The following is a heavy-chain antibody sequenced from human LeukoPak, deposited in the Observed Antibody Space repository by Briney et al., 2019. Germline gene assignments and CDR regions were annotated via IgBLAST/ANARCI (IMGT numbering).Heavy chain of an antibody. CDR2: IYYSGST. J-gene: IGHJ4*02. V-gene: IGHV4-61*08. CDR3: ARLRNWNPYYFDY. Sequence: SETLSLTCTVSGGSISSGDYYWSWIRQPPGKGLEWIGYIYYSGSTNYNPSLKSRVTISVDTSKNQFSLKLSSVTAADTAVYYCARLRNWNPYYFDYWGQGTLVTVSS. D-gene: IGHD1-1*01. CDR1: GGSISSGDYY.